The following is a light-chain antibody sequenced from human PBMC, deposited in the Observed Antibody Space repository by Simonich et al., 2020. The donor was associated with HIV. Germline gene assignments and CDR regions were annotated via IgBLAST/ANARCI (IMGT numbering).Light chain of an antibody. V-gene: IGKV1-13*02. CDR3: QQFNSYPQT. J-gene: IGKJ5*01. Sequence: AIQLTQSPSSLSASVGDRVTITCRVSQGISSALAWYQQKPGKAPKLLIYDASSLESGVPSRFSGSGSGTDFTLTISSLQPEDFATYYCQQFNSYPQTFGQGTRLEIK. CDR2: DAS. CDR1: QGISSA.